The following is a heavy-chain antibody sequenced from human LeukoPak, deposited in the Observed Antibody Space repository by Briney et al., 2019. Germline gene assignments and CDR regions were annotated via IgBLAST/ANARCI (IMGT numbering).Heavy chain of an antibody. J-gene: IGHJ4*02. Sequence: SETLCLTCSVSGASVSSDYWNWIRQSPGRGLEWIGYTHYRGDINYNPSLKSRLTMSVDASSNQVSLKLSSVTAADAAVYYCGRNLGSGSDHWGQGTLVTVSS. CDR2: THYRGDI. CDR3: GRNLGSGSDH. CDR1: GASVSSDY. V-gene: IGHV4-59*02. D-gene: IGHD3-10*01.